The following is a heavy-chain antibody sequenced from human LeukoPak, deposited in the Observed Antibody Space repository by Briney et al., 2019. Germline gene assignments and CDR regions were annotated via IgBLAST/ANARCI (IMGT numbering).Heavy chain of an antibody. CDR1: GFTFSSYA. V-gene: IGHV3-23*01. J-gene: IGHJ4*02. CDR3: AKDYPMVREVIDY. Sequence: GGSLRLSCADSGFTFSSYAMSWVRQAPGKGLEWVSAISGNGGSTYYADSVKGRFTISRDNSKNTLYLQMNSLRAEDTAVYYCAKDYPMVREVIDYWGQGTLVTVSS. D-gene: IGHD3-10*01. CDR2: ISGNGGST.